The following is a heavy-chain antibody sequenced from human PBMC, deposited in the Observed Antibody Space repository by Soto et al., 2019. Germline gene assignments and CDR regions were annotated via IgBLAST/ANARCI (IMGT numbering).Heavy chain of an antibody. CDR3: ARGITIFGVDIIRHNAFDI. V-gene: IGHV3-48*03. CDR2: ISSSGSTI. J-gene: IGHJ3*02. D-gene: IGHD3-3*01. Sequence: EVQLVESGGGLVQPGGSLRLSCAASGFTFSSYEMNWVRQAPGKGLEWVSYISSSGSTIYYADSVKGRFTISRDNAKNSLYLQMNSLRAEDTAVYYCARGITIFGVDIIRHNAFDIWGQGTMVTVSS. CDR1: GFTFSSYE.